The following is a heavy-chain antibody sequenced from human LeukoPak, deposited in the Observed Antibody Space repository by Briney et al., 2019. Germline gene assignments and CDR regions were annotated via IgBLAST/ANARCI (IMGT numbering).Heavy chain of an antibody. CDR1: GGSISSGTYY. Sequence: SQTLSLTCTVSGGSISSGTYYWNWIRQPAGKGLEWIGRIYTSGSTNYNPSLKSRVTISVDTFKNQFSLKLSSVTAADTAVYYCARGATSYGDYAANWFDPWGQGTLVTVSS. J-gene: IGHJ5*02. CDR3: ARGATSYGDYAANWFDP. CDR2: IYTSGST. V-gene: IGHV4-61*02. D-gene: IGHD4-17*01.